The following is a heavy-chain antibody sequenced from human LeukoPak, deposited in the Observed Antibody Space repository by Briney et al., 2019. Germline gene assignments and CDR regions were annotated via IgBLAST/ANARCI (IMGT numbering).Heavy chain of an antibody. J-gene: IGHJ4*02. D-gene: IGHD4-23*01. CDR3: AKDQYGGNPQYYFDY. CDR1: GFTLSSYA. V-gene: IGHV3-23*01. CDR2: ISGSGGNT. Sequence: GGSLRLSCAASGFTLSSYAMSWVRQAPGKGLDWVSAISGSGGNTYYADSVKGRFTISRDNSKNTLYLQMNSLRAEDTAVYYCAKDQYGGNPQYYFDYWGQGTLVTVSS.